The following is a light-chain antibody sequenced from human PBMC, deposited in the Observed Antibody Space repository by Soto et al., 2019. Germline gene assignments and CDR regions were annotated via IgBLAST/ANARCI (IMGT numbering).Light chain of an antibody. CDR3: QKYNGAPLT. V-gene: IGKV1-27*01. CDR1: QGISIY. CDR2: DAS. J-gene: IGKJ4*01. Sequence: DIQMTQSPSSLSASVGDRVTIACRASQGISIYLAWYQQKPGKVPQLLIYDASTLQSGVPSRFSGSGSGTDFTLTIIGLQPEDVATYYCQKYNGAPLTFGGGTKVEIK.